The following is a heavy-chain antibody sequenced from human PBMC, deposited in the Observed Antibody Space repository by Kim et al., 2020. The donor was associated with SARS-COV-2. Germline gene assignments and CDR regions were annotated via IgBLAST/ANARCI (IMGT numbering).Heavy chain of an antibody. CDR2: IYSGGST. CDR3: ARTYLRDAFDI. J-gene: IGHJ3*02. Sequence: GGSLRLSCAASGFTVSSNYMSWVRQAPGKGLEWVSVIYSGGSTYYADSVKGRFTISRDNSKNTLYLQMNNLRAEDTAVYYCARTYLRDAFDIWGQGTMVTASS. CDR1: GFTVSSNY. V-gene: IGHV3-53*01.